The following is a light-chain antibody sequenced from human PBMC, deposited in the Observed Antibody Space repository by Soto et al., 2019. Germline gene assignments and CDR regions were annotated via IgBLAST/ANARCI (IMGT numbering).Light chain of an antibody. Sequence: IVLTQSPGTLSLSPGERATLSCRASQSVSSTYLAWYQQIPGQAPRLLIYGASHRAAGIPDRFSGRGSGTDFALTIRRLEPEDFAVYYCQQYGSSITFGQGTRLEIK. CDR2: GAS. CDR1: QSVSSTY. J-gene: IGKJ5*01. V-gene: IGKV3-20*01. CDR3: QQYGSSIT.